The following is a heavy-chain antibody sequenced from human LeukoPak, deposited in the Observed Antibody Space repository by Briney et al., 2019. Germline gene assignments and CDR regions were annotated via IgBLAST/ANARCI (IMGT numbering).Heavy chain of an antibody. CDR2: ISTSGGTI. V-gene: IGHV3-48*01. D-gene: IGHD3-3*01. Sequence: GGSLRLSCAASGFTFSSSSMNWVRQAPEKGLEWVSYISTSGGTIYYADSVKGRFTISRDNAKNSLCLQMDSLRAEDTAVYYCVKDRGSIFGDVWGQGTTVTVSS. CDR3: VKDRGSIFGDV. J-gene: IGHJ6*02. CDR1: GFTFSSSS.